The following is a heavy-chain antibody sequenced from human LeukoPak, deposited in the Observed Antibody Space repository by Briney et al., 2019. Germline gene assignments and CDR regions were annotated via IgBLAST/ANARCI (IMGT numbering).Heavy chain of an antibody. J-gene: IGHJ5*02. CDR3: ARSIAARPNWFDP. D-gene: IGHD6-6*01. CDR2: IYVGNSHT. CDR1: GYSFTRYW. V-gene: IGHV5-51*01. Sequence: GESLKISCKASGYSFTRYWIGWVRQMPGKGLEWVGIIYVGNSHTRFSPSFQGQVTISVDKSINTAYLQWSSLKASDTAMYYCARSIAARPNWFDPWGQGTLVTVSS.